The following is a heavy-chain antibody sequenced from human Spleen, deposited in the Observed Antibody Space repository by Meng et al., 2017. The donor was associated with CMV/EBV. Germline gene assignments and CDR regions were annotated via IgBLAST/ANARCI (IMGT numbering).Heavy chain of an antibody. CDR2: ISAYNGNT. D-gene: IGHD3-22*01. J-gene: IGHJ4*02. Sequence: YTFTSYGISWVRQAPGQGLEWMGWISAYNGNTNYAQKLQGRVTMTTDTSTSTAYMELRSPRSDDTAVYYCASSYYYDSSGYYPFDYWGQGTLVTVSS. CDR3: ASSYYYDSSGYYPFDY. V-gene: IGHV1-18*01. CDR1: YTFTSYG.